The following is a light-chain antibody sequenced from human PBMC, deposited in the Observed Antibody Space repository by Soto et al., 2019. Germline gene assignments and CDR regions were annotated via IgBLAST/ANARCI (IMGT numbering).Light chain of an antibody. CDR2: GAS. V-gene: IGKV3-15*01. CDR3: QQYNNGPLT. Sequence: ETVMTQSPATLSVSPGERATLSCRASQSISSNLAWYQQKPGQAPRLLIYGASTRATGIPARFTGSGSGTEFTLTISSLQSEDFAVYYCQQYNNGPLTFGGGTKVDIK. J-gene: IGKJ4*01. CDR1: QSISSN.